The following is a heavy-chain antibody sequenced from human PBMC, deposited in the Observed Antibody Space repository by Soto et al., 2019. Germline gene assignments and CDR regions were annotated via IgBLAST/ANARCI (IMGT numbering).Heavy chain of an antibody. Sequence: QITLNESGPTVVRPTETLTLTCSFSGFSLTTSGVGVGWIRQSPGKAPEWLALIYWDDDKLYSASLKSRLTITKDTSKNQVVLTVSDLDPTDTATYYCAHRVLRSVFGLVTTTAIYFDFWGQGTPVAVSS. J-gene: IGHJ4*02. D-gene: IGHD3-3*01. CDR3: AHRVLRSVFGLVTTTAIYFDF. CDR2: IYWDDDK. V-gene: IGHV2-5*02. CDR1: GFSLTTSGVG.